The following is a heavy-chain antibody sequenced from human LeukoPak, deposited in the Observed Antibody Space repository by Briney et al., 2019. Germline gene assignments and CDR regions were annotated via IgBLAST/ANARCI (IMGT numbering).Heavy chain of an antibody. V-gene: IGHV5-51*01. CDR2: IYPGDSDT. D-gene: IGHD4-11*01. CDR1: GYSFTSSC. Sequence: RESLKISCKGSGYSFTSSCIAWVRQMPGKGLEWMGVIYPGDSDTRYSPSFQGLVTISADKSISTAYLQLSSLKASDTAMYYCARLTTVTTTTPYYMDVWGKGTTVTVSS. J-gene: IGHJ6*03. CDR3: ARLTTVTTTTPYYMDV.